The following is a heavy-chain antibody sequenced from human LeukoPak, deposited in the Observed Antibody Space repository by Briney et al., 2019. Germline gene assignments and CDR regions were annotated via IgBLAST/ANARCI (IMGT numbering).Heavy chain of an antibody. J-gene: IGHJ4*02. D-gene: IGHD3-3*01. V-gene: IGHV1-18*01. CDR2: ISAYNGNT. CDR1: GYTFTSYG. CDR3: ARGPYDFWSGYYSLPIDY. Sequence: ASVKVSCKASGYTFTSYGISWVRQAPGQGLEWMGWISAYNGNTNYAQKLQGRVTMTTDTSTSTAYMELRSLRSDDTAVCYCARGPYDFWSGYYSLPIDYWGQGTLVTVSS.